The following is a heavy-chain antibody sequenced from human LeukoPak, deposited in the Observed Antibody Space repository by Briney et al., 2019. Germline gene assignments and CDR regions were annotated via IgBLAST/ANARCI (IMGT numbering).Heavy chain of an antibody. D-gene: IGHD1-1*01. CDR2: IYSGGST. CDR3: ARDYHTPRFLGTGYYYYYMDV. V-gene: IGHV3-53*01. CDR1: GFTVSSNY. J-gene: IGHJ6*03. Sequence: PGGSLRLSCAASGFTVSSNYMSWVRQAPGKGLEWVSVIYSGGSTYYADSVKGRFTISRDNSKNTLYLQMNSLRAADTAVYYCARDYHTPRFLGTGYYYYYMDVWGKGTTVTISS.